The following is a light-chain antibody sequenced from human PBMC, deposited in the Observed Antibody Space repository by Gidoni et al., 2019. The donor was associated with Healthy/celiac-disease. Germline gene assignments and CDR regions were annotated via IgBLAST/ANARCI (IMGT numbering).Light chain of an antibody. J-gene: IGLJ2*01. CDR2: EGS. CDR3: CSYAGSSTFEGV. CDR1: SSDVGSYNL. Sequence: QSALPQPASVSGSPGQSITISCTGTSSDVGSYNLVSWYQQHPGKATKLMIYEGSKRPSGVSNRFSGSKSGNTASLTISGLQAEDEADYYCCSYAGSSTFEGVFGGGTKLTVL. V-gene: IGLV2-23*03.